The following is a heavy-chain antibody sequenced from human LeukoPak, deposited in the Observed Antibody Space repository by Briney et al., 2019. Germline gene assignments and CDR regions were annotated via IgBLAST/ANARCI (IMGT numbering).Heavy chain of an antibody. Sequence: PSETLSLTCTVSGGSISSSSYYWGRIRQPPGKGLEWIGRIYYSGSTYYNPSLKRRVTISVDTSKNQSSLKLSSVTAADTAVYYCARDLRGYSGYDWEGYYFDYWGQGTLVTVSS. CDR1: GGSISSSSYY. D-gene: IGHD5-12*01. CDR3: ARDLRGYSGYDWEGYYFDY. V-gene: IGHV4-39*07. J-gene: IGHJ4*02. CDR2: IYYSGST.